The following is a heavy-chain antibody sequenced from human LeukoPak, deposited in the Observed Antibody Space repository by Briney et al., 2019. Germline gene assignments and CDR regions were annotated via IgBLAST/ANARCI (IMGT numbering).Heavy chain of an antibody. CDR2: ICAGSIYI. CDR3: ARGDIVVVVDAFDI. CDR1: GFPFSTYT. J-gene: IGHJ3*02. Sequence: GGSLRLSCAASGFPFSTYTMDWVRQAPGKGLEWVSSICAGSIYIYYRDSVKGRFTISRGNAKNSLYLQMNSLRAEDTAVYYCARGDIVVVVDAFDIWGRGTMVTVSS. D-gene: IGHD2-15*01. V-gene: IGHV3-21*01.